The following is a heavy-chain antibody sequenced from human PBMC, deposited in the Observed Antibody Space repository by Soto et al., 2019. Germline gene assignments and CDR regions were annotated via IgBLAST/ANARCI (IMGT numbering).Heavy chain of an antibody. Sequence: ASVKVSCKASGYTFTSYYMHWVRQAPGQGLEWMGIINPSGGSTSYAQKFQGRVTMTRDTSTSTVYMELSSLRSEDTAVYYCARVSAVTSESYHPAVEDWGQGTLVSVTS. CDR2: INPSGGST. V-gene: IGHV1-46*01. CDR1: GYTFTSYY. CDR3: ARVSAVTSESYHPAVED. J-gene: IGHJ4*02. D-gene: IGHD1-26*01.